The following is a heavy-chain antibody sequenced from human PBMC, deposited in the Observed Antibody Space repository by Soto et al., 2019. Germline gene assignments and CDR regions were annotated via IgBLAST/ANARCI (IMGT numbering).Heavy chain of an antibody. CDR2: IYYSGST. D-gene: IGHD7-27*01. J-gene: IGHJ5*02. CDR1: GGASSSGC. V-gene: IGHV4-59*12. Sequence: SGTLSLTGTGAGGASSSGCWSWIRQPPGKGLEWIGYIYYSGSTYYNPSLKSRVTISVDRSKNQFSLKLSSVTAADTAVYYCARVPGPWGQGTLVTVSS. CDR3: ARVPGP.